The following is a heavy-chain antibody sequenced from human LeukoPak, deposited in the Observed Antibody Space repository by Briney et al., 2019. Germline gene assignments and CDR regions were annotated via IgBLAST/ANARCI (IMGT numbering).Heavy chain of an antibody. CDR2: IYYSGST. CDR1: GGSLSSSSYY. Sequence: SETLSLTCTVSGGSLSSSSYYWGWIRQPPGKGLEWIGSIYYSGSTYYNPSLKSRVTISVDTSKNQFSLKLSSVTAADTAVYYCARVLDSSSWYWAEYYYYYMDVWGKGTTVTVSS. V-gene: IGHV4-39*07. CDR3: ARVLDSSSWYWAEYYYYYMDV. J-gene: IGHJ6*03. D-gene: IGHD6-13*01.